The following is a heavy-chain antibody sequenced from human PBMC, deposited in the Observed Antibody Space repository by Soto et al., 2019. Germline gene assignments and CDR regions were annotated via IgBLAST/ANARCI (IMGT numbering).Heavy chain of an antibody. CDR3: AIDPVRTMVRGGPYYSRYYFDY. D-gene: IGHD3-10*01. J-gene: IGHJ4*02. Sequence: GASVKVSCKASGGTFSSYAISWVRQAPGQGLEWMGGIIPIFGTANYAQKLQGRVTITADESTSTAYMELSSLRSEDTAVYYCAIDPVRTMVRGGPYYSRYYFDYWGQGTLVTVSS. V-gene: IGHV1-69*13. CDR2: IIPIFGTA. CDR1: GGTFSSYA.